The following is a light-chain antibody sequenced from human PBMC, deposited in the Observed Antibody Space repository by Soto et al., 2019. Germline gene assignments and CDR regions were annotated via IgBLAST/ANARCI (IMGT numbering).Light chain of an antibody. CDR3: QQCRNWPIT. CDR2: DAS. CDR1: QNVYNN. J-gene: IGKJ4*01. V-gene: IGKV3-15*01. Sequence: EIVMTQSPATLSVSPGEGATLSCKASQNVYNNLAWCQQRPGQPPRLLIYDASTRATGISARFSGSGYGTEFTLTISSLQSEDFAVYFCQQCRNWPITFGGGTKVDIK.